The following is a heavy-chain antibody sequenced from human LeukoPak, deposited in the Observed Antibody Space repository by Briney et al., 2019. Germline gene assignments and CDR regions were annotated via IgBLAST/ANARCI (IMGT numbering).Heavy chain of an antibody. CDR3: ARQSGSYLGDAFDI. CDR1: GFTLSSYA. Sequence: GRSLRLSCAASGFTLSSYAMHWVRQAPGKGLEWVAVISYDGSNKYYADSVKGRFTISRDNSKNTLYLQMNSLRAEDTAVYYCARQSGSYLGDAFDIWGQGTMVTVSS. D-gene: IGHD1-26*01. CDR2: ISYDGSNK. J-gene: IGHJ3*02. V-gene: IGHV3-30-3*01.